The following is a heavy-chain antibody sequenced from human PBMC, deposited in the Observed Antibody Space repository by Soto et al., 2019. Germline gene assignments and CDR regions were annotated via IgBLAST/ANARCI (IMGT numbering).Heavy chain of an antibody. D-gene: IGHD3-10*01. V-gene: IGHV3-11*01. Sequence: GGSLRLSCAASGFTFSDYYMSWIRQAPGKGLEWVSYISSSGSTIYYADSVKGRFTISRDNAKNSLYLQMNSLRAEDTAVYYCARASDYYGSGSYPNWFDPWGQGTLVTVSS. J-gene: IGHJ5*02. CDR2: ISSSGSTI. CDR1: GFTFSDYY. CDR3: ARASDYYGSGSYPNWFDP.